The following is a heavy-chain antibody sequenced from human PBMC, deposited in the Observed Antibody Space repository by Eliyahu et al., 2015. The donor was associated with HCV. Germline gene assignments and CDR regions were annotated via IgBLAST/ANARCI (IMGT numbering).Heavy chain of an antibody. Sequence: QVQLVQSGAEVKKPGASVXVSCXVSGYXXTXLXMXWVRQAPGKGLEWMGGFDPEDGETIYAQKFQGRVTMTEDTSTDTAYMELSSLRSEDTAVYYCATAKYCGGDCYSSAFEYYFDYWGQGTLVTVSS. CDR3: ATAKYCGGDCYSSAFEYYFDY. CDR1: GYXXTXLX. CDR2: FDPEDGET. V-gene: IGHV1-24*01. J-gene: IGHJ4*02. D-gene: IGHD2-21*02.